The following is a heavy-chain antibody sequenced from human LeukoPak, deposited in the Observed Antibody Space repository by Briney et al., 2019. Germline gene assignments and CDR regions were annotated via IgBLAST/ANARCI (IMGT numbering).Heavy chain of an antibody. CDR3: ARWMATVTTPDY. Sequence: ASVKVSCKASGYTFNGFYLHWVRQAPGQGLEWMGWINPNSGGTNYAQKLQGRVTMTRDTSISTAYMELSRLRSDDTAVYYCARWMATVTTPDYWGQGTLVTVSS. CDR1: GYTFNGFY. D-gene: IGHD4-11*01. J-gene: IGHJ4*02. CDR2: INPNSGGT. V-gene: IGHV1-2*02.